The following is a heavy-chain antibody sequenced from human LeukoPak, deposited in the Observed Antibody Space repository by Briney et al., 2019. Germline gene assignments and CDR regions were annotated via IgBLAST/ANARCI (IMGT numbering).Heavy chain of an antibody. V-gene: IGHV1-2*02. CDR2: INPNSGGT. CDR1: GYTFTGYY. Sequence: GASVKVSCKASGYTFTGYYMHWVRQAPGRGLEWMGWINPNSGGTNYAQKFQGRVTMTRDTSISTAYMELSRLRSDDTAVYYCARATHYYYYGMDVWGQGTTVTVSS. CDR3: ARATHYYYYGMDV. J-gene: IGHJ6*02.